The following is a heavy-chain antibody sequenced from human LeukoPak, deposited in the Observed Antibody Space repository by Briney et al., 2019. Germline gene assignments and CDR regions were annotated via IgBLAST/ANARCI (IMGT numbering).Heavy chain of an antibody. Sequence: GASVKVSCKASGYTFSTYRIIWVRQAPGQGLEWMGWISVYNGNTNYAQKLQGRVTMTRDTSTSTLYMELSSLRSEDTAVYYCARDLGQTSQFDYWGQGTLVTVSS. CDR3: ARDLGQTSQFDY. CDR1: GYTFSTYR. CDR2: ISVYNGNT. J-gene: IGHJ4*02. D-gene: IGHD2-2*01. V-gene: IGHV1-18*01.